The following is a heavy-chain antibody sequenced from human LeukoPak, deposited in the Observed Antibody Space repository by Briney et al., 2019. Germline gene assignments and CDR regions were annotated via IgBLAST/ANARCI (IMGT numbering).Heavy chain of an antibody. V-gene: IGHV3-74*01. CDR3: AKKYYHGSGSYWYDFDY. Sequence: GGSLRLSCAASGFTLSNYWMHWVRQAPGKGLVWVSRINSDGSTTSYADSVKGRFTISRDNAKNTLYLQMNSLRAEDTAVYYCAKKYYHGSGSYWYDFDYWGQGTLVTVSS. CDR2: INSDGSTT. CDR1: GFTLSNYW. D-gene: IGHD3-10*01. J-gene: IGHJ4*02.